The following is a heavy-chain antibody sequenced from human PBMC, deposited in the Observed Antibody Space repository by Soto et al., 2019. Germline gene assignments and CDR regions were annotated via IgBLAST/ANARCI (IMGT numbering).Heavy chain of an antibody. J-gene: IGHJ6*02. V-gene: IGHV4-39*01. CDR1: GGSISSSSYY. CDR3: ARWLGYCSGGSCHRGYYYGMDV. Sequence: SETLSLTCTVSGGSISSSSYYWGWIRQPPGKGLEWIGSIYYSGSTYYNPSLKSRVTISVDTSKNQFSLKLSSVTAADTAVYYCARWLGYCSGGSCHRGYYYGMDVWGQGTTVTVSS. D-gene: IGHD2-15*01. CDR2: IYYSGST.